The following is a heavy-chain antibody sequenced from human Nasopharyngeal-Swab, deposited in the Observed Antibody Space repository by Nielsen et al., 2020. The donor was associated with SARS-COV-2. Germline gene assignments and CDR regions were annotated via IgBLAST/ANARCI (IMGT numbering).Heavy chain of an antibody. D-gene: IGHD3-16*01. CDR3: ARGDYYYYYGMDV. J-gene: IGHJ6*02. CDR1: GGTFSSYA. Sequence: SVKVSCKASGGTFSSYAISWVRQAPGQGLEWMGRIIPILGIANYAQKFQGRVTITADKSTSTAYMELGSLRSEDTAVYYCARGDYYYYYGMDVWGQGTTVTVSS. V-gene: IGHV1-69*04. CDR2: IIPILGIA.